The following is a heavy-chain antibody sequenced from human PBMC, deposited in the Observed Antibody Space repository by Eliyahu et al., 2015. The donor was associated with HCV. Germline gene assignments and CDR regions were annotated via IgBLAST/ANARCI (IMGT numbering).Heavy chain of an antibody. CDR2: ISGVGGAT. J-gene: IGHJ4*02. CDR1: GFTFGGYG. Sequence: EVQLSESGGGLVQPGGSLRLSCATSGFTFGGYGMXWVRQAPGKGLEWVSHISGVGGATYYGDSVKGRFIISRDDSKSTLYLQMNSLRVEDTALYYCAKPGSRWSFFDSWGQGTLVTVSS. V-gene: IGHV3-23*01. D-gene: IGHD6-19*01. CDR3: AKPGSRWSFFDS.